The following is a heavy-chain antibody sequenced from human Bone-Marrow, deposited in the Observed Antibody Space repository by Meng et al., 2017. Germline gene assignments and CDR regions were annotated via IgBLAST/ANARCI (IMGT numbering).Heavy chain of an antibody. V-gene: IGHV4-59*01. D-gene: IGHD3-16*01. CDR1: GGSISSYY. CDR3: VGDGGGGWGFDY. Sequence: SETLSLTCTVSGGSISSYYWSWIRQPPGKGLEWIGYIYYSGSTNYNPSLKSRVTISVETSKNQFSLKLSTVTAADTAVYYCVGDGGGGWGFDYWGQGTLVTVSS. CDR2: IYYSGST. J-gene: IGHJ4*02.